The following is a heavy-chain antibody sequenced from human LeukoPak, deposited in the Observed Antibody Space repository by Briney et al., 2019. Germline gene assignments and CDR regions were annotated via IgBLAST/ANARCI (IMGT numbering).Heavy chain of an antibody. CDR2: IFHSGST. J-gene: IGHJ5*02. CDR3: ARPFTMDFWFDP. V-gene: IGHV4-4*02. Sequence: SETLSLTCAVSSGSISSANWWSWVRQPPGKGLEWIGEIFHSGSTNYNPSLKSRVTISVDKSKNQFSLKLSSVTAADTAVYYCARPFTMDFWFDPWGQGTLVTVSS. CDR1: SGSISSANW. D-gene: IGHD3-10*01.